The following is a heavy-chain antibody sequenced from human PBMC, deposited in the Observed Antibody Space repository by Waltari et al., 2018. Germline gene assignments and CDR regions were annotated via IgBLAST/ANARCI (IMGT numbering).Heavy chain of an antibody. CDR1: GYTFTSYD. Sequence: QVQLVQSGAEVKKPGASVKVSCKASGYTFTSYDINWVRQATGQGLEWMGWMNPNSGNTGYAQKFQGRVTMTRNTSISTAYMELSSLRSEDTAVYYCARAIVVVIVTMRNLWFDPWGQGTLVTVSS. D-gene: IGHD2-21*01. CDR3: ARAIVVVIVTMRNLWFDP. V-gene: IGHV1-8*01. CDR2: MNPNSGNT. J-gene: IGHJ5*02.